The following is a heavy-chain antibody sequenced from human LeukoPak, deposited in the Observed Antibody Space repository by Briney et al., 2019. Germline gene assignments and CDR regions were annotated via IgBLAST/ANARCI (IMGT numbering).Heavy chain of an antibody. D-gene: IGHD2-2*02. CDR2: IYYSGST. CDR3: ARVAATAIPRPSFDI. V-gene: IGHV4-59*01. Sequence: ASETLSLTCTISGGSISSYYWSWIRQPPGKGLEWIGYIYYSGSTNYNPSLKSRVTISVDTSKNQFSLKLSSVTAADTAVYYCARVAATAIPRPSFDIWGQGTMVTVSS. J-gene: IGHJ3*02. CDR1: GGSISSYY.